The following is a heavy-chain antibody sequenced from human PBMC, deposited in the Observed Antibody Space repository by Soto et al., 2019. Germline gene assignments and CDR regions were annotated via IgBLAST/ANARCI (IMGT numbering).Heavy chain of an antibody. Sequence: QVQLVQSGAEVKKPGSSVKVSCKASGGTFSSYAISWVRQAPGQGLEWMGGIIPIFGTANYAQKFQGRVTITADESTSTAYMELSSLRSEDTAVYYCARAGQQLLPRPDYYGMDVWGQGTTVTVSS. CDR2: IIPIFGTA. J-gene: IGHJ6*02. CDR3: ARAGQQLLPRPDYYGMDV. V-gene: IGHV1-69*12. D-gene: IGHD6-13*01. CDR1: GGTFSSYA.